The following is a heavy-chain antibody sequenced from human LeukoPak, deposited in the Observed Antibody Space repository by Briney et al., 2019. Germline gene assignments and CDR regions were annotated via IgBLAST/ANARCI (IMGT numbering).Heavy chain of an antibody. CDR3: ASRDYYDSSGYYQP. Sequence: PSETLSLTCTVSGGSISSSNFYWGWIRQPPGKGLEWIGSIYYSGSTYYNPSLKSRVTISVDTSKNQFSLKLSSVTAADTAVYYCASRDYYDSSGYYQPWGQGTLVTVSS. CDR1: GGSISSSNFY. CDR2: IYYSGST. V-gene: IGHV4-39*01. D-gene: IGHD3-22*01. J-gene: IGHJ4*02.